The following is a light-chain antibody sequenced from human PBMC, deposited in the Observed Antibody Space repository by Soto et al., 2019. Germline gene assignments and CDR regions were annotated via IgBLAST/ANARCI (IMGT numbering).Light chain of an antibody. CDR3: AAWDDSLNGSYV. J-gene: IGLJ1*01. CDR1: SSNIGSNT. Sequence: QSALTQPPSAYVTPGQRVTISCSGSSSNIGSNTVNWYQQLPGTAPKLLIYSNNQRPSGVPDRFSGSKSGTSASLAISGLQSEDEADYYCAAWDDSLNGSYVFGTGTKVTVL. CDR2: SNN. V-gene: IGLV1-44*01.